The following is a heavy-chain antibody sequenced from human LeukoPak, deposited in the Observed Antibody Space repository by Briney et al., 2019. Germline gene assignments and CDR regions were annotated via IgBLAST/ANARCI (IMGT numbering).Heavy chain of an antibody. CDR2: INHSGST. CDR3: ARHTAEKYNWFDR. D-gene: IGHD5-24*01. CDR1: GVSFSGYY. J-gene: IGHJ5*02. V-gene: IGHV4-34*01. Sequence: PSETLSLTCAVYGVSFSGYYWSWIRQPPGKGLEWIGEINHSGSTNYNPSLKSRVTISVDTSKNQFSLKVSSVTAADTAVYYCARHTAEKYNWFDRWGQGTLVTVSS.